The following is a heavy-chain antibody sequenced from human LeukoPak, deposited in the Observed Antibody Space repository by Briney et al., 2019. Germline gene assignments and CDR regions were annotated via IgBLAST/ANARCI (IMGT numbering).Heavy chain of an antibody. CDR1: GFTFSNYA. J-gene: IGHJ3*02. Sequence: PGRSLRLSCAASGFTFSNYAMHWVRQAPGKGLEWVSYISSSGSTIYYADSVKGRFTISRDNAKNSLYLQMNSLRAEDTAVYYCARASGTQLWLGAFDIWGQGTMVTVSS. D-gene: IGHD5-18*01. CDR3: ARASGTQLWLGAFDI. CDR2: ISSSGSTI. V-gene: IGHV3-48*04.